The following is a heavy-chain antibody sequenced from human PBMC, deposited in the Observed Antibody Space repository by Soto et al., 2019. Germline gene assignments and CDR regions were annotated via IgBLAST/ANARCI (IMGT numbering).Heavy chain of an antibody. CDR2: IDWDDDK. D-gene: IGHD3-10*01. CDR3: ARSASTMVLRVLRLKSYYSSRLNV. CDR1: GFSLSTSGMC. Sequence: TLVNPTQTLTLTCTFSGFSLSTSGMCVSWIRQPPGKALEWLALIDWDDDKYYSTSLKTRLTISKNTSKNQLHLTMTNMNPVDTAKYYCARSASTMVLRVLRLKSYYSSRLNVWGQGTTVTAP. V-gene: IGHV2-70*01. J-gene: IGHJ6*02.